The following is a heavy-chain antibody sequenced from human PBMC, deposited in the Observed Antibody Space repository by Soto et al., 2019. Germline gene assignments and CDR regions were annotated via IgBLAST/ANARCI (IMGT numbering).Heavy chain of an antibody. D-gene: IGHD2-8*01. V-gene: IGHV3-66*01. CDR3: AARAVVLVYGTDALDR. CDR2: IYSGGST. CDR1: GFTVSSNY. Sequence: EVQLMESGGGVVQPGGSLRLSCEVSGFTVSSNYLGWVRQAPGKGLELVSVIYSGGSTLSADFVEGRFTLFRDDRRNMVWLQMTGLKAVDTAVYYCAARAVVLVYGTDALDRWGQGIMATVYS. J-gene: IGHJ3*01.